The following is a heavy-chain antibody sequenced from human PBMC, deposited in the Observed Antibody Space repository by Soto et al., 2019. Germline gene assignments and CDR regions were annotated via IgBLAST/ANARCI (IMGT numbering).Heavy chain of an antibody. J-gene: IGHJ5*02. CDR2: IPSRGRP. CDR1: GPSFPVVFS. Sequence: QVQLRESGPGLVKPSQTLFPPSPFLGPSFPVVFSYGVCFRKPQGKGLEWIGYIPSRGRPFYHPSLASRSTISSDTSKNQLSLQLTSVTAADTAVYYCARDQYSGYDFALWGQGTLVTVSS. CDR3: ARDQYSGYDFAL. V-gene: IGHV4-30-4*01. D-gene: IGHD5-12*01.